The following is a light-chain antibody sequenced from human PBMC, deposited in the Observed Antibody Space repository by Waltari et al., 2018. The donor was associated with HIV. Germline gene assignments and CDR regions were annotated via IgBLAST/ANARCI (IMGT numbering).Light chain of an antibody. CDR2: EDS. CDR3: YSTDSSGNHRGV. Sequence: SYELTQPPSVSVSPGQTARITCSGDALPKKHDYWYQQKSGQAPVLVIYEDSKRPSGIPERFSGSSSGTMATLTISGAQVEDEADYYCYSTDSSGNHRGVFGGGTKLTVL. V-gene: IGLV3-10*01. J-gene: IGLJ3*02. CDR1: ALPKKH.